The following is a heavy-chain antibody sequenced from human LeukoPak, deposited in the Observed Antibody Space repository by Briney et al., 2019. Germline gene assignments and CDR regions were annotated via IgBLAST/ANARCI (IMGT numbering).Heavy chain of an antibody. CDR1: GFTFSNAW. CDR3: TTDYYDSSGYFGLHDAFDI. D-gene: IGHD3-22*01. CDR2: IKSKTDGGTT. V-gene: IGHV3-15*07. J-gene: IGHJ3*02. Sequence: GGSLRLSCAASGFTFSNAWMNWVRQAPGKGLEWVGRIKSKTDGGTTGYAAPVKGRFTISRDDSKNTLYPQMNSLKTEDTAVYYCTTDYYDSSGYFGLHDAFDIWGQGTMVTVSS.